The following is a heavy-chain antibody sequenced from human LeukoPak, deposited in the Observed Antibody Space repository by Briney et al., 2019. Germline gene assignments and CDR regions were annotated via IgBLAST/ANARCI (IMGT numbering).Heavy chain of an antibody. V-gene: IGHV3-66*01. Sequence: GGSLRLSCAASGFTVSSNYMSWVRQAPGKGLEWVSVIYSGGSTYYADSVKGRFTISGDNSKNTLYLQMNSLRAEDTAVYYCARDSAAAYGYWGLGTLVTVSS. J-gene: IGHJ4*02. D-gene: IGHD6-13*01. CDR3: ARDSAAAYGY. CDR1: GFTVSSNY. CDR2: IYSGGST.